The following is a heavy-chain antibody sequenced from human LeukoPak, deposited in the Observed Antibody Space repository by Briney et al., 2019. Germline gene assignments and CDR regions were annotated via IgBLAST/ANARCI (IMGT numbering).Heavy chain of an antibody. V-gene: IGHV3-21*06. D-gene: IGHD1-14*01. CDR1: GLTFSPSG. J-gene: IGHJ4*02. CDR3: ATETNGRHYDY. Sequence: GGSLRLSFTASGLTFSPSGFNWVRQAPGRGLEWVASIGPTGSDRYHADSIKGRFTISRDNANNFLYLQMNSLRAEDTAVYYCATETNGRHYDYWGQGTLLTVS. CDR2: IGPTGSDR.